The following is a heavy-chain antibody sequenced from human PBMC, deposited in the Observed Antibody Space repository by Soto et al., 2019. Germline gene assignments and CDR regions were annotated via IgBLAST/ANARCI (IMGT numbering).Heavy chain of an antibody. D-gene: IGHD3-22*01. CDR2: ISGSGGRT. V-gene: IGHV3-23*01. CDR3: AKGLSSASSFDY. CDR1: GFTFSHHD. Sequence: GGSLRLSCAASGFTFSHHDMSWVRQAPGKGLEWVSAISGSGGRTHYADSVKGRFTISRDNSKNMLSLQMNSLRAEDTAVYHCAKGLSSASSFDYWGQGTLVTVSS. J-gene: IGHJ4*02.